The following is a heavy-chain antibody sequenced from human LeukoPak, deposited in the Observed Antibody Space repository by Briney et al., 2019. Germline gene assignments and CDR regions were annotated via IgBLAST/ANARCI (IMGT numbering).Heavy chain of an antibody. CDR1: GASISGSGYY. D-gene: IGHD6-19*01. CDR2: IYSSGST. Sequence: SETLSLTCTVSGASISGSGYYWGWIRQPPGQGLEWIGSIYSSGSTYYNASLQSRVAISIETSKNQISLKLSSVTAADTAVYYCARHKYSSGWPPEGAFDIWGQGTMVTVSS. V-gene: IGHV4-39*01. J-gene: IGHJ3*02. CDR3: ARHKYSSGWPPEGAFDI.